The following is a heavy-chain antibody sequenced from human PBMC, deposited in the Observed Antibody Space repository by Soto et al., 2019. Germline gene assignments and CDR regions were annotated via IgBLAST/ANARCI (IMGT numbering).Heavy chain of an antibody. CDR2: ISGSGGST. D-gene: IGHD3-3*01. J-gene: IGHJ6*02. V-gene: IGHV3-23*01. CDR1: GFTFSSYA. Sequence: QPGGSLRLSCAASGFTFSSYAMSWVRQAPGKGLEWASAISGSGGSTYYADSVKGRFTISRDNSKNTLYLQMNSLRAEDTAVYYCAKRGGKYYDFWSRPMDVWGQGTTVTVSS. CDR3: AKRGGKYYDFWSRPMDV.